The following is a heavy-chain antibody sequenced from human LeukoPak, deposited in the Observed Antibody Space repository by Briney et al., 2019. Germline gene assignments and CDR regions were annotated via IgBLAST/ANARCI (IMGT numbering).Heavy chain of an antibody. Sequence: GGSLRLSCAASGFTFSNAWMSWVRQAPGKGLEWVGRIKSKTDGGSTDYAAHVKGRFTISRDDSKNTLYLQMNSLKTEDTAVYYCTTDPNIVVVPAATTDYYYYYMDVWGKGTTVTVSS. CDR3: TTDPNIVVVPAATTDYYYYYMDV. J-gene: IGHJ6*03. D-gene: IGHD2-2*01. CDR1: GFTFSNAW. V-gene: IGHV3-15*01. CDR2: IKSKTDGGST.